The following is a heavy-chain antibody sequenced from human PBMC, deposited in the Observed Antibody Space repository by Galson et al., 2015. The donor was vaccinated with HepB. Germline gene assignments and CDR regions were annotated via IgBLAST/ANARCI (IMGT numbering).Heavy chain of an antibody. CDR3: AKDPGYCSGGSCYPGAYYYYGMDV. D-gene: IGHD2-15*01. Sequence: SLRLSCAASGFTFSSYGMHWVRQAPGKGLEWVAVISYDGSNKYYADSVKGRFTISRDNSKNTLYLQMNSLRAEDTAVYYCAKDPGYCSGGSCYPGAYYYYGMDVGGQGTTVTVSS. CDR2: ISYDGSNK. J-gene: IGHJ6*02. V-gene: IGHV3-30*18. CDR1: GFTFSSYG.